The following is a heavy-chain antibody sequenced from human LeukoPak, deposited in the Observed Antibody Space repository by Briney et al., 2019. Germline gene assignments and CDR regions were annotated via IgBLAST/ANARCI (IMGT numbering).Heavy chain of an antibody. V-gene: IGHV3-30-3*01. D-gene: IGHD3-10*01. J-gene: IGHJ3*02. CDR2: ISYDGSNK. Sequence: GGSLRLSCAASGFTFSSYAMHWVRQAPGKGLEWVAVISYDGSNKYYADSVKGRFTISRDNSKNTLYLQMNSLRAEDTAVYYCAREGEFDAFDIWGQGTMVTVSS. CDR1: GFTFSSYA. CDR3: AREGEFDAFDI.